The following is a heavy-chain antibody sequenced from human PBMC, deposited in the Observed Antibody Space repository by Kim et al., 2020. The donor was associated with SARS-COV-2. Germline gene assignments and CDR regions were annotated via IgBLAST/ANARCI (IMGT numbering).Heavy chain of an antibody. CDR3: AGSYGSSFY. Sequence: SETLSLTCTVSGGSISATDYYWNWIRQSPGKGLEWIGNIYHNGGTSYNPSLKSRVTIFVDTSTSRFSLKVISVTAADTAAYFCAGSYGSSFYWGQGTLVT. V-gene: IGHV4-39*01. CDR2: IYHNGGT. J-gene: IGHJ4*02. CDR1: GGSISATDYY. D-gene: IGHD1-26*01.